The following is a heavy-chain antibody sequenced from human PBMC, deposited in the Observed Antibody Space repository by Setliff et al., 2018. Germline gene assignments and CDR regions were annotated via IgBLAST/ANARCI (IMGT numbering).Heavy chain of an antibody. CDR1: GDSISDISYY. Sequence: SETLSLTCTISGDSISDISYYWGFIRQSPGKGPEWIGSRYYSGHTYYNPSLKSRVAMSVDKAKNQFSLNLRSVSAADTAIYYCAKHGEESKVTTYLASWGQGTLVTVSS. D-gene: IGHD4-17*01. V-gene: IGHV4-39*01. CDR2: RYYSGHT. J-gene: IGHJ5*02. CDR3: AKHGEESKVTTYLAS.